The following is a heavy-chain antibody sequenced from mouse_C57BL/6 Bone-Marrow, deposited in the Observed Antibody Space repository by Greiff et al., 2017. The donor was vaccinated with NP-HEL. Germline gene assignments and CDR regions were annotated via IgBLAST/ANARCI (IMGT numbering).Heavy chain of an antibody. V-gene: IGHV5-6*01. Sequence: DVHLVESGGDLVKPEGSLKLSCAASGFTFSSYGMSWVRQTPDKRLEWVATISSGGSYTYYPDSVKGRFTISRDNAKNTLYLQMSSLKSEDTAMYYCARHGYSAFAYWGQGTLVTVSA. D-gene: IGHD2-12*01. J-gene: IGHJ3*01. CDR1: GFTFSSYG. CDR3: ARHGYSAFAY. CDR2: ISSGGSYT.